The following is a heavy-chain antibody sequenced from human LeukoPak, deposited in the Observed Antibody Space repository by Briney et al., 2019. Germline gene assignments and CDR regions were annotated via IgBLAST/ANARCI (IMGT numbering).Heavy chain of an antibody. CDR1: GSTVSSNY. V-gene: IGHV3-53*04. D-gene: IGHD3-10*01. CDR3: ARDRWPPLRGLYYYGMDV. CDR2: IYSGGGT. Sequence: GGSLTLSCAASGSTVSSNYMSGVRQAPGKGLEWVSVIYSGGGTYYADSVKGRFTISRHNSKNTRYLQMNSLRAEDTAVYYCARDRWPPLRGLYYYGMDVWGQGTTVTVSS. J-gene: IGHJ6*02.